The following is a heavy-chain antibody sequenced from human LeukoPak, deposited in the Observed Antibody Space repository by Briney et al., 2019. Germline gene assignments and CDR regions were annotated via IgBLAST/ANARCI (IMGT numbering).Heavy chain of an antibody. Sequence: GGSLRLSCAASGFTFSSYEMNWVRQAPGKGLEWVSYIDSSGSTIHYADSVKGRFTISRDNAKNSLYLQMNSLRVEDTAVYYCARPIGYSSSWPPHDPWGQGTLVTVSS. D-gene: IGHD6-13*01. CDR1: GFTFSSYE. V-gene: IGHV3-48*03. J-gene: IGHJ5*02. CDR3: ARPIGYSSSWPPHDP. CDR2: IDSSGSTI.